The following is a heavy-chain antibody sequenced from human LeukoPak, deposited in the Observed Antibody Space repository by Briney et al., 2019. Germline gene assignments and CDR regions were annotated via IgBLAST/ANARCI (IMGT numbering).Heavy chain of an antibody. CDR1: GFTFSSYW. Sequence: GGSLRLSCAASGFTFSSYWMHWVRQAPGKGLVWVSRISTDGSSTNSADSVKGRLTISGDNAKNTLYLQMNSLRAEDTAVYYCVREYSSSSGRAFDKWGQGTMVTVSP. D-gene: IGHD6-6*01. CDR2: ISTDGSST. CDR3: VREYSSSSGRAFDK. V-gene: IGHV3-74*01. J-gene: IGHJ3*02.